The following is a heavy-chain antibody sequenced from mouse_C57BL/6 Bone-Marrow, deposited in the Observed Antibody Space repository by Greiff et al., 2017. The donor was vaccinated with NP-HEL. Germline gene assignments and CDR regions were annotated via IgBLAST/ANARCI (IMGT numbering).Heavy chain of an antibody. J-gene: IGHJ2*01. D-gene: IGHD1-1*01. V-gene: IGHV1-9*01. Sequence: QVQLQQSGAELMKPGASVKLSCKATGYTFTGYWIEWVKQRPGHGLEWIGEILPGSGSTNYNEKFKGKATFTADTSSNTAYMQLSSLTTEDSAIYYCARFPHYYGSSPYYFDYWGQGTTLTVSS. CDR3: ARFPHYYGSSPYYFDY. CDR2: ILPGSGST. CDR1: GYTFTGYW.